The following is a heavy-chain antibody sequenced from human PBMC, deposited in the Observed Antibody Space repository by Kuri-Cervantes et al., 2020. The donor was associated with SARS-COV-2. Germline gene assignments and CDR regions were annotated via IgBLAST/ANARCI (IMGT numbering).Heavy chain of an antibody. CDR1: GYTFTGYY. J-gene: IGHJ3*02. CDR2: INPNSGGT. Sequence: ASVKVSCKASGYTFTGYYMHWVRQAPGQGLEWMGWINPNSGGTHYAQKFQGWVTMTRDTSISTVYMELSRLRSDDTAVYYCASSTPFRRLVVIFQGGAFDIWGQGTMVTVSS. V-gene: IGHV1-2*04. D-gene: IGHD3-22*01. CDR3: ASSTPFRRLVVIFQGGAFDI.